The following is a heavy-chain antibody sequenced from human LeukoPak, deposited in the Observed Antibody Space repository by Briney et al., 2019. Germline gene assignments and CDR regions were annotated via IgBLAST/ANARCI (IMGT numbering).Heavy chain of an antibody. CDR2: IGNSGGGT. Sequence: GGSLRLSCAASGFSFSNNAMSWVRQAPGNGLEWVSAIGNSGGGTYYADSLQGRLTISRDNSKNTLYLQMNSLRAEDTAVYYCVKRYCSGGTCYSAFDYWGHGTLVTVSS. J-gene: IGHJ4*01. CDR1: GFSFSNNA. V-gene: IGHV3-23*01. D-gene: IGHD2-15*01. CDR3: VKRYCSGGTCYSAFDY.